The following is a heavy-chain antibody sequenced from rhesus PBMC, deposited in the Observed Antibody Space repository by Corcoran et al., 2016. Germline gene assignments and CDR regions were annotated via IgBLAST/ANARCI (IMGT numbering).Heavy chain of an antibody. V-gene: IGHV4-173*01. CDR2: IESSGST. CDR1: GCPFRRSW. CDR3: ARDEYSNRFDY. D-gene: IGHD4-23*01. Sequence: QLQLQESGPGLVKPSETLSLTCAVSGCPFRRSWWSLIRPPPGKGLEWVGRIESSGSTAYNPSLKSRVTISRDTSKNQVSLKLTSVTAADTAVYYCARDEYSNRFDYWGQGVLVTVSS. J-gene: IGHJ4*01.